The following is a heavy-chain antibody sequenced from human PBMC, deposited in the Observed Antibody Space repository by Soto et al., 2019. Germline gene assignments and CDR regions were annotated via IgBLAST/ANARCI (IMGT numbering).Heavy chain of an antibody. CDR2: IYTSGST. CDR3: ARDPLIYSYYGMDX. Sequence: ADTLSLTCTVSGGSISSYYWSWIRQPAGKGLEWIGRIYTSGSTNYNPSLKSRVTMSVDTSKKQFSLKLSSVTAADTAVYYCARDPLIYSYYGMDXWCQGTTVTVS. J-gene: IGHJ6*02. V-gene: IGHV4-4*07. CDR1: GGSISSYY. D-gene: IGHD3-16*01.